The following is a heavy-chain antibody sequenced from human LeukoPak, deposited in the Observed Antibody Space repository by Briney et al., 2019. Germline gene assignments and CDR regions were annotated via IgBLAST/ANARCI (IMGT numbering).Heavy chain of an antibody. CDR3: VRDLVRGVHPVFYFDL. J-gene: IGHJ2*01. D-gene: IGHD3-10*01. V-gene: IGHV3-21*01. CDR1: GFTVSSNY. Sequence: GGSLRLSCAASGFTVSSNYMSWVRQAPGKGLEWVSSISSSGDYIYSADSVKGRFTISRDNAKNSLYLQMTNLSAEDTAVYFCVRDLVRGVHPVFYFDLWGRGTLVTVSS. CDR2: ISSSGDYI.